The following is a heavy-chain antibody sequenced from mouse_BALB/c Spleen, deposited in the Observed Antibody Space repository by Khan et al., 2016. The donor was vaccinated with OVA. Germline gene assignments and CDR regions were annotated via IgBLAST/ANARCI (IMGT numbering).Heavy chain of an antibody. J-gene: IGHJ4*01. CDR1: GFSLTSYG. CDR2: IWSDGST. CDR3: ARGFDGYSSLYAMDY. D-gene: IGHD2-3*01. V-gene: IGHV2-6*02. Sequence: VQLQQSGPGLVAPSQSLSITCTVSGFSLTSYGVHWVRQPPGTGLEWLVVIWSDGSTNYNSVLKSRLSISKDTSQRQVFLKMNSLQTDDTAIYYCARGFDGYSSLYAMDYWGQGTSVTVSS.